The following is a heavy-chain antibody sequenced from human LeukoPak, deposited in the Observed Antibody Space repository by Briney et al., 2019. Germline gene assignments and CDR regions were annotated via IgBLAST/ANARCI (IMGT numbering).Heavy chain of an antibody. J-gene: IGHJ4*02. CDR2: ISGSGGST. D-gene: IGHD3-10*01. V-gene: IGHV3-23*01. Sequence: GGSLRLSCAASGFTFSSYAMSWVRQAPGKGLEWDSAISGSGGSTYYADSVKGRFTISRDNSKNTLYLQMNSLRAEDTAVYYCAKQQHNYFYGSGSYYDYWGQGSLVTVSS. CDR1: GFTFSSYA. CDR3: AKQQHNYFYGSGSYYDY.